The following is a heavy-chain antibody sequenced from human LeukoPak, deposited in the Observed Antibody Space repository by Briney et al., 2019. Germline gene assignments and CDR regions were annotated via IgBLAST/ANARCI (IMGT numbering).Heavy chain of an antibody. CDR3: VRAPGAT. J-gene: IGHJ5*02. CDR2: IYSGGNT. CDR1: GFIVSSNH. Sequence: GGFLRLSCAASGFIVSSNHMSWVRQAPGKGLEWVSVIYSGGNTYYADSVKGRFTISRDNSKNTLYLQMDSLRGEDTAVYYCVRAPGATWGQGTLVTVSP. D-gene: IGHD3-10*01. V-gene: IGHV3-53*01.